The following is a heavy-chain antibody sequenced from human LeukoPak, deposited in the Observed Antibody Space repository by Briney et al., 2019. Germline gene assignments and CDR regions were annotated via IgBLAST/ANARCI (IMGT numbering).Heavy chain of an antibody. Sequence: SQTLSLTCTVSGGSISSGDYYWSWIRQPAGKGLEWIGRIYTSGNANYNPSLSSRVTISVDTSKNQFSLKLSSVTAADTAVYYCARVPAHYYDSSGPFDIWGQGTMVTVSS. J-gene: IGHJ3*02. CDR3: ARVPAHYYDSSGPFDI. CDR1: GGSISSGDYY. CDR2: IYTSGNA. V-gene: IGHV4-61*02. D-gene: IGHD3-22*01.